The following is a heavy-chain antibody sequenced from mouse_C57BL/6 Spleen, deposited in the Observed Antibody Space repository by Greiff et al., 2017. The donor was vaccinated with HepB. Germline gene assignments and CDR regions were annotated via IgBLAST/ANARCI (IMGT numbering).Heavy chain of an antibody. CDR2: IDPSDSYT. CDR3: ATFDY. J-gene: IGHJ4*01. Sequence: QVQLQQSGAELVKPGASVKLSCKASGYTFTSYWMQWVKQRPGQGLEWIGEIDPSDSYTNYNQKFKGKATLTVDTSSSTAYMQLSSLTSEDSAVYYCATFDYWGQGTSVTVSS. V-gene: IGHV1-50*01. CDR1: GYTFTSYW.